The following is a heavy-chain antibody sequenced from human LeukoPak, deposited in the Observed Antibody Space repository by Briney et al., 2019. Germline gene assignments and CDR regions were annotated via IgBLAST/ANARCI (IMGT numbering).Heavy chain of an antibody. J-gene: IGHJ6*02. CDR1: GGSISCNYYY. V-gene: IGHV4-39*01. Sequence: PSETLSLTCTVCGGSISCNYYYWGCIRQPPGKGLEWIGSIYYSGSTYYNPSLKSRVTISIDTSENQFSLNLSSVTAADTAVYYCARLPSGDCSTTSGYTMDVWGQGTTVPVSS. CDR2: IYYSGST. CDR3: ARLPSGDCSTTSGYTMDV. D-gene: IGHD2-2*01.